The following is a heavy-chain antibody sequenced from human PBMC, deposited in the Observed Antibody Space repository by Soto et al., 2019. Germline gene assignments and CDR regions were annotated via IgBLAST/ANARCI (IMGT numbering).Heavy chain of an antibody. V-gene: IGHV4-31*03. CDR3: ARGDMIQLWLPTDY. D-gene: IGHD5-18*01. J-gene: IGHJ4*02. CDR2: IYYSGST. Sequence: TLSLSCPVSGVSISSGGYHWSWIRQHPGKGLEWIGYIYYSGSTYYNPSLKSRVTISVDTSKNQFSLKLSSVTAADTAVYYCARGDMIQLWLPTDYWGQGTLVTVFS. CDR1: GVSISSGGYH.